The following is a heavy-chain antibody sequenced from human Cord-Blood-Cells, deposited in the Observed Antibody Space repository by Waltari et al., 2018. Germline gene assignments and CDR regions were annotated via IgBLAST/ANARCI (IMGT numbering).Heavy chain of an antibody. D-gene: IGHD4-17*01. CDR1: GYTLTELS. J-gene: IGHJ5*02. CDR3: ATGRYGDYDANWFDP. CDR2: FDPEECET. V-gene: IGHV1-24*01. Sequence: QVQLVQSGAEVKKPGASVKVSCKVSGYTLTELSMHWVRQAPGKGLEWMGGFDPEECETNYAQKFQGRVTMTEDTSTDTAYMELSSLRSEDTAVYYCATGRYGDYDANWFDPWGQGTLVTVSS.